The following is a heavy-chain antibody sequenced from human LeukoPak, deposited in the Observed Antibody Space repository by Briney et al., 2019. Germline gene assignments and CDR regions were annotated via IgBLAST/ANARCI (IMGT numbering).Heavy chain of an antibody. CDR1: GGSISSSSYY. CDR2: ITSSSSYI. CDR3: TRDGDTGMVGGYYYYMDV. Sequence: ETLSLTCTVSGGSISSSSYYRGWIRQPPGKGLEWVSSITSSSSYIYYADSVKGRFSISRDNAKNSLYLQTSTLRAEDTAVYYCTRDGDTGMVGGYYYYMDVWGKGTTVTVS. D-gene: IGHD5-18*01. V-gene: IGHV3-21*01. J-gene: IGHJ6*03.